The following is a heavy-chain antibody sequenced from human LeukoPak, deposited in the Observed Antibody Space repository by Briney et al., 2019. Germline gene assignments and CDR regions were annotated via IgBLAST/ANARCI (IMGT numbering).Heavy chain of an antibody. Sequence: PGGSLRLSCAASGFTFSDYYMSWIRQAPGKGLEWVSYISSSSSYTNYADSVQGRFTISRDNARNSLYLQMNSLRAEDTAVYYCARAHGGSSTSYDYWGQGTLVTVSS. J-gene: IGHJ4*02. CDR3: ARAHGGSSTSYDY. V-gene: IGHV3-11*03. D-gene: IGHD2-2*01. CDR1: GFTFSDYY. CDR2: ISSSSSYT.